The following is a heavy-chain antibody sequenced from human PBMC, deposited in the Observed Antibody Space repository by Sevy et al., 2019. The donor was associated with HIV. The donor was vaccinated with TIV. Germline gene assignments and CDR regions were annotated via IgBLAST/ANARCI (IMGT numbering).Heavy chain of an antibody. CDR1: GFTFTLYS. CDR2: ISFDASNK. V-gene: IGHV3-30*04. D-gene: IGHD1-1*01. J-gene: IGHJ1*01. CDR3: ALERLSSDVAEYFQN. Sequence: GGSLRLSCAASGFTFTLYSMHWVRQAPGKGLEWVATISFDASNKHYADSVKGRFTISRDNFQNSLFLQMNSLRPEDTAVYYCALERLSSDVAEYFQNWGQGTLVTVSS.